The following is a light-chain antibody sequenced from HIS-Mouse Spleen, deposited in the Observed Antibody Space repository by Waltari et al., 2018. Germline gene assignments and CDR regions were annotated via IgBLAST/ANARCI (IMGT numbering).Light chain of an antibody. CDR1: SSDVAGYNY. J-gene: IGLJ1*01. CDR2: DVS. CDR3: CSYAGSYTYV. Sequence: QSALTQPRSVSGSPGQSVTISCPGPSSDVAGYNYVSWYQQHPGKAPKLMISDVSKRPSGVPDRFSGSKSGNTASLTISGLQAEDEADYYCCSYAGSYTYVFGTGTKVTVL. V-gene: IGLV2-11*01.